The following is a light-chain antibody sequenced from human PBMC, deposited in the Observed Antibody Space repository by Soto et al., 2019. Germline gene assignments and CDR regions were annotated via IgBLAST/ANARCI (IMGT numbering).Light chain of an antibody. CDR3: LQYHNLWA. J-gene: IGKJ1*01. V-gene: IGKV3D-15*01. Sequence: TQSAITLSLSPGGIATLSCRASQSVSTNLAWYQQKPGQPPRLLIYGASTRATGIPARFSGSGSGTEFTLTISSLQSEDFTVYSCLQYHNLWAFGQGTKVDIK. CDR1: QSVSTN. CDR2: GAS.